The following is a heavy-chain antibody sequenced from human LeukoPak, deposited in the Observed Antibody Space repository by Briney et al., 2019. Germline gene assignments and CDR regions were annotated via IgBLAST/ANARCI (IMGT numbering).Heavy chain of an antibody. V-gene: IGHV5-51*03. D-gene: IGHD6-13*01. CDR1: GYSIGTFASYW. J-gene: IGHJ4*02. Sequence: KPGESLRISCTGSGYSIGTFASYWIAWVRQMPGKGLEWMGIIYPADSDTRYSPSFQGQVTVSVDKSISTAYLQWSSLKASDTAIYYCARVNSARWSFDYWGQGSLVTVSS. CDR2: IYPADSDT. CDR3: ARVNSARWSFDY.